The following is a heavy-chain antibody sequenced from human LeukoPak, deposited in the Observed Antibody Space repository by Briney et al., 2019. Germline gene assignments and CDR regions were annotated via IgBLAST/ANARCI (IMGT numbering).Heavy chain of an antibody. J-gene: IGHJ4*02. Sequence: ASVKVSCKASGYTFTSYYMHWVRQAPGQGLEWMGIINPSGGSTSYAQKFQGRVTITADKSTSTAYMELSSLRSEDTAVYYCASYRGITIFGVVNSYYFDYWGQGTLVTVSS. CDR2: INPSGGST. D-gene: IGHD3-3*01. CDR3: ASYRGITIFGVVNSYYFDY. CDR1: GYTFTSYY. V-gene: IGHV1-46*01.